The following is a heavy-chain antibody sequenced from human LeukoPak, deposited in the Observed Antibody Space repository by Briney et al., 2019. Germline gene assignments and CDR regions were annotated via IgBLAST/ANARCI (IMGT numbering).Heavy chain of an antibody. V-gene: IGHV3-23*01. Sequence: GWSLRLSCAASGFTVSSNYMSWVRQAPGKGLEWVSAISGSGGSTYYADSVKGRFTISRDNSKNTLYLQMNSLRAEDTAVYYCAKGGSSGWYIWLDYWGQGTLVTVSS. CDR1: GFTVSSNY. CDR2: ISGSGGST. D-gene: IGHD6-19*01. J-gene: IGHJ4*02. CDR3: AKGGSSGWYIWLDY.